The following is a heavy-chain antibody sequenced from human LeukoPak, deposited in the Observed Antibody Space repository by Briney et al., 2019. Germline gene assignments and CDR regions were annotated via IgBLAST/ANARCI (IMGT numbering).Heavy chain of an antibody. D-gene: IGHD1-26*01. CDR1: GGSISTYY. CDR3: ARGHSATYGRFDS. CDR2: IYYSGST. V-gene: IGHV4-59*08. Sequence: SETLSLTCTVSGGSISTYYWSWIRQPPGKGLEWIGCIYYSGSTSYNPSLKSRVTISVDTSKNQFSLKLSSVTAADTAIYYCARGHSATYGRFDSWGQGTLVTVSS. J-gene: IGHJ4*02.